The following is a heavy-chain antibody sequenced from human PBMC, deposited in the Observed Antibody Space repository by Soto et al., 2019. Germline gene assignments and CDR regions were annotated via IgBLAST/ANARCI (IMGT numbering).Heavy chain of an antibody. J-gene: IGHJ6*02. CDR3: ASPYSSSSHGMDV. CDR2: IYPGDSDT. CDR1: GYSFTSYW. V-gene: IGHV5-51*01. Sequence: PGESLKISCKGYGYSFTSYWIGWVRHMPGKGLEWMGIIYPGDSDTRYSPSFQGQVTISADKSISTAYLQWSSLKASDTAMYYCASPYSSSSHGMDVWGQGTTVTVSS. D-gene: IGHD6-6*01.